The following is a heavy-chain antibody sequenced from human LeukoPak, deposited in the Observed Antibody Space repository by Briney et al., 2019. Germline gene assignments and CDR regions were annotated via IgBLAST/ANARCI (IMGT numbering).Heavy chain of an antibody. Sequence: SVKVSCKASGGTFSSYAISWVRQAPGQGLEWMGGIIPIFGTANYAQKVQGRVTITADESTSTAYMELSSLRSEDTAVYYCATISGSYGWAFDYWGQGTLVTVSS. CDR1: GGTFSSYA. CDR3: ATISGSYGWAFDY. D-gene: IGHD1-26*01. J-gene: IGHJ4*02. CDR2: IIPIFGTA. V-gene: IGHV1-69*13.